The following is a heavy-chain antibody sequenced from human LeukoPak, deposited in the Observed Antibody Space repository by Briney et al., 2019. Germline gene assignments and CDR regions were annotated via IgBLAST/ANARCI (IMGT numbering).Heavy chain of an antibody. D-gene: IGHD1-7*01. CDR2: ISSDGSID. CDR3: TREGMGTTFSAWFDP. V-gene: IGHV3-30*03. CDR1: GFTFSSYG. Sequence: GGSLRLSCAASGFTFSSYGMHWVRQAPGKGLEWVAVISSDGSIDYYADSVRGRFTVSRDNSKNTMYLQVNSLRAEDTAVYYCTREGMGTTFSAWFDPWGQGTLVTVSS. J-gene: IGHJ5*02.